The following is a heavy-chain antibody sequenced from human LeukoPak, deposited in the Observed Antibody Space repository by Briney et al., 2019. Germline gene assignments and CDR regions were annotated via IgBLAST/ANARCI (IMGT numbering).Heavy chain of an antibody. CDR3: ARDPGYCSGGSCYLD. Sequence: ASVKVSCKASGYTFTGYCMHWVRQAPGQGLEWMGWINPNSGGTNYAQKFQGRVTMTRDTSISTAYMELSRLRSDDTAVYYCARDPGYCSGGSCYLDWGQGTLVTVSS. J-gene: IGHJ4*02. CDR1: GYTFTGYC. D-gene: IGHD2-15*01. V-gene: IGHV1-2*02. CDR2: INPNSGGT.